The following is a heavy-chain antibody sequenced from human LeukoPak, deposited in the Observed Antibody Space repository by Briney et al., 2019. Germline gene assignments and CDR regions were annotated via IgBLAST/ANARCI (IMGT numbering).Heavy chain of an antibody. CDR3: VRDTSGPDY. CDR2: IKEDATEK. Sequence: GGSLRLSCAASGFTFSSHWMSWVRQAPGKGLEWVANIKEDATEKYYLDSVKGRFTISRDNAKNSLHLQMNNLRAEDTAVYYCVRDTSGPDYWGQETLVTVSS. D-gene: IGHD5-12*01. CDR1: GFTFSSHW. V-gene: IGHV3-7*01. J-gene: IGHJ4*02.